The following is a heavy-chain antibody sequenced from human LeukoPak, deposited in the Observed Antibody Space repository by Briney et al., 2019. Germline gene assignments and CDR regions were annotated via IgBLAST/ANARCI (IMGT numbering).Heavy chain of an antibody. D-gene: IGHD2/OR15-2a*01. Sequence: PSETLSLTCAVSGGPCSGYFWSWIRQSSGKGLEWIGEIHNSGTTNYNPSLNSRVTISEDTSKNQFYLNPSSVTAADTAVYYCARRYYYNVGSFPFDFWGQGTLVTVSS. V-gene: IGHV4-34*01. CDR1: GGPCSGYF. CDR3: ARRYYYNVGSFPFDF. J-gene: IGHJ4*02. CDR2: IHNSGTT.